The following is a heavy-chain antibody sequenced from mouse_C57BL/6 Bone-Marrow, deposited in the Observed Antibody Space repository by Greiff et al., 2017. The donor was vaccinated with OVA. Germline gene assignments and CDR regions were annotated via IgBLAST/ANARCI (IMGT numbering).Heavy chain of an antibody. CDR2: ISSGSSTI. Sequence: EVMLVESGGGLVKPGGSLKLSCAASGFTFSDYGMHWVRQAPEKGLEWVAYISSGSSTIYYADTVKGRFTISRDNAKNTLFLQMTSLRSEDTAMYYCARGGHYGSSYVGFAYWGQGTLVTVSA. V-gene: IGHV5-17*01. D-gene: IGHD1-1*01. CDR3: ARGGHYGSSYVGFAY. J-gene: IGHJ3*01. CDR1: GFTFSDYG.